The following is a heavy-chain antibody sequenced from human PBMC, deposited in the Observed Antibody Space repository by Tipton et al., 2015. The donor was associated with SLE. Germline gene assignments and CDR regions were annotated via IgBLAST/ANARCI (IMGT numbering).Heavy chain of an antibody. Sequence: VQLVQSGAEVKKPGESLKISCKASGYSFSNYWIAWVRQMPGKGLEWMGIIYPGDSDTRYSPSFQGQVTISADKSISTAYLQWSSLKASDAAVYYCARRKITAPGAFDIWGQGTMVTVSS. CDR3: ARRKITAPGAFDI. J-gene: IGHJ3*02. V-gene: IGHV5-51*03. CDR1: GYSFSNYW. CDR2: IYPGDSDT. D-gene: IGHD1-14*01.